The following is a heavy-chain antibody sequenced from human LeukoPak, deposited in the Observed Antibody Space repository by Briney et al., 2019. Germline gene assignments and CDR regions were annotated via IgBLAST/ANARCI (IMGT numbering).Heavy chain of an antibody. J-gene: IGHJ4*02. V-gene: IGHV3-21*01. CDR2: ISSSSSYI. D-gene: IGHD3-3*01. CDR3: ARDGRFLAY. CDR1: GFTFGDYP. Sequence: GGSLRLSCTASGFTFGDYPMSWVRQAPGKGLEWVSSISSSSSYIYYADSVKGRFTISRDNAKNSLYLQMNSLRAEDTAVYYCARDGRFLAYWGQGTLVTVSS.